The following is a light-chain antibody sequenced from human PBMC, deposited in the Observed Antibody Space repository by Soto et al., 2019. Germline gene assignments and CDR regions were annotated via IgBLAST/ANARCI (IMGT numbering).Light chain of an antibody. CDR3: SSYTTTDPYV. Sequence: QSALTQPASVSGSPGQSITISCTGTSSDVGSPYNYVSWFQQHPGKAPKLMIYDISNRPSGISNRFSGSKSGNTASLTISGLQAEDEGDYYCSSYTTTDPYVFGPGTKLTVL. J-gene: IGLJ1*01. CDR2: DIS. CDR1: SSDVGSPYNY. V-gene: IGLV2-14*03.